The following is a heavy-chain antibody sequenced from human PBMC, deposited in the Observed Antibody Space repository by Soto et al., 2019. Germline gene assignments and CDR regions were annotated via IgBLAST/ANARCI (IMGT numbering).Heavy chain of an antibody. Sequence: IIYPAPSDTRYSPSFQGQVTISADKSISTAYLQWSSLKASDTAMYYCARLWGYYYDSSGYPFNRQYIDYWGQGTLVTVSS. CDR3: ARLWGYYYDSSGYPFNRQYIDY. CDR2: IYPAPSDT. V-gene: IGHV5-51*01. J-gene: IGHJ4*02. D-gene: IGHD3-22*01.